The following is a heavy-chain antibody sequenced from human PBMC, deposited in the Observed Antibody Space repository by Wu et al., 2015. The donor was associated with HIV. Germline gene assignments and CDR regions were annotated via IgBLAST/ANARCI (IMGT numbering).Heavy chain of an antibody. CDR1: GYTFTGYY. D-gene: IGHD3-10*01. J-gene: IGHJ6*02. V-gene: IGHV1-2*02. CDR3: ARDRLLWFGEFSYGMDV. Sequence: QVQLVQSGAEVKKPGASVKVSCKASGYTFTGYYMHWVRQAPGQGLEWMGWINPNSGGTNYAQKFQGRVTMTRDTSISTAYMELSRLRSDDTAVYYCARDRLLWFGEFSYGMDVWGQGTTVTVSS. CDR2: INPNSGGT.